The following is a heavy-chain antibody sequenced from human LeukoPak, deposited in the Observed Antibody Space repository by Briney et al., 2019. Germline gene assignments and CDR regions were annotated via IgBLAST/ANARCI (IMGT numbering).Heavy chain of an antibody. CDR3: ASHYYGMDV. CDR1: GGSISSSSYY. CDR2: IYYSGST. J-gene: IGHJ6*02. Sequence: PSETLSLTYTVSGGSISSSSYYWGWIRQPPGKGLEWIGSIYYSGSTYYNPSLKSRVTISADTSKNQFSLKVRSVTAADTAVYYCASHYYGMDVWGQGTTVTVSS. V-gene: IGHV4-39*01.